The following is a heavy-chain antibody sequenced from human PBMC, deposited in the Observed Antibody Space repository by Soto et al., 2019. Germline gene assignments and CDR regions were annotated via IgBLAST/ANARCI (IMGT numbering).Heavy chain of an antibody. J-gene: IGHJ4*02. Sequence: SETLSLTCTVAGGPIRNYYWSWIRQPPGKGLEWIGYIFYNGSTNYNPSLKSRVTISVDTSQNQFSLKLSSVTAADTAVYYCGRLRMYTYGNYYRCFDYWGQGTLVTVSS. D-gene: IGHD3-10*01. CDR1: GGPIRNYY. CDR3: GRLRMYTYGNYYRCFDY. CDR2: IFYNGST. V-gene: IGHV4-59*01.